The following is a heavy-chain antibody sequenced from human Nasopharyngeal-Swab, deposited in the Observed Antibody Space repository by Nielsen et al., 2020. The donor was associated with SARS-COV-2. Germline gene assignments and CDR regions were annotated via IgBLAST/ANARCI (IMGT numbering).Heavy chain of an antibody. D-gene: IGHD5/OR15-5a*01. V-gene: IGHV3-33*01. CDR3: VRENSFTIGFYDGNDYYYIDA. CDR2: IWYDGSND. CDR1: GFTFSSSG. Sequence: GESLKISCEASGFTFSSSGMQWVRKAPGRGLEWLEDIWYDGSNDYYGASVKCRFSISRDNSKNTLYLQMNSLRAEDTALYFCVRENSFTIGFYDGNDYYYIDAWGKGTAVTVSS. J-gene: IGHJ6*03.